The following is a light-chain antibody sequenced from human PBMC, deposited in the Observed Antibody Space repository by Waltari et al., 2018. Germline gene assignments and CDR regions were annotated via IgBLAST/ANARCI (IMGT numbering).Light chain of an antibody. CDR1: DSNIGTNF. V-gene: IGLV1-51*02. J-gene: IGLJ2*01. CDR2: EDE. Sequence: SLLTQPPSVSAAPGPKVTISCSGSDSNIGTNFVSCYQQVPGSAPKLLIFEDEKRPSGIPARFSGSKSATSATLAITGLQPGDEADFYCGTWDTSLSPHVIFGGGTRLTVL. CDR3: GTWDTSLSPHVI.